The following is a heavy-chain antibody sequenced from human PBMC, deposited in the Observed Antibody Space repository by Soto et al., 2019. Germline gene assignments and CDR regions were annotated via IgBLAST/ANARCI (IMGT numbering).Heavy chain of an antibody. V-gene: IGHV3-74*01. CDR3: ARVGRGWYASTMYYYYMDV. CDR1: GFTFSSYW. D-gene: IGHD6-19*01. J-gene: IGHJ6*03. CDR2: INSDGSST. Sequence: EVQLVESGGGLVQPGGSLRLSCAASGFTFSSYWMHWVRQAPGKGLVWVSRINSDGSSTSYADSVKGRFTISRDNAKNTLYLQMNSLRAEDTAVYYFARVGRGWYASTMYYYYMDVWGKGTTVTVSS.